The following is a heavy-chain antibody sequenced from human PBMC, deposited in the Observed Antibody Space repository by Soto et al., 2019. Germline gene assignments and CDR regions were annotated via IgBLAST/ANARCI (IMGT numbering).Heavy chain of an antibody. J-gene: IGHJ5*02. CDR2: VYYSGST. Sequence: AETLSLTCTVSGCTISNYYWNWIRQPPGKGLEWIGYVYYSGSTTYNPSLKSRVTISIDTSKNQFSLKLSSVTAADTAVYYCARGYCSSTSCFDPWGQGTLVTVSX. V-gene: IGHV4-59*12. CDR1: GCTISNYY. CDR3: ARGYCSSTSCFDP. D-gene: IGHD2-2*01.